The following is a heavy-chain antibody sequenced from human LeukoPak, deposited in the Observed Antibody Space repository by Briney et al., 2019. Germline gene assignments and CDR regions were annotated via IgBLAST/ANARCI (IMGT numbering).Heavy chain of an antibody. J-gene: IGHJ4*02. CDR2: INSDGSST. CDR1: GFTFSSYW. D-gene: IGHD2-2*01. V-gene: IGHV3-74*01. Sequence: GGSLRLSCAASGFTFSSYWMHWVRQAPGKGLVWVSRINSDGSSTSYADSVKGRFTISRDNAKNTLYLQMHSLRAEGTAVYYCARESVPAAIADYWGQGTLVTVSS. CDR3: ARESVPAAIADY.